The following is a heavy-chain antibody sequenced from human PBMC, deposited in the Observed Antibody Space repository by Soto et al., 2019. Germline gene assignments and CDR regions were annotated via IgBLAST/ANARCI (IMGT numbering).Heavy chain of an antibody. CDR2: IYYSWST. CDR3: ARDWYYGSGSYYEYYYGMDV. J-gene: IGHJ6*02. CDR1: GGAISSYY. V-gene: IGHV4-59*01. D-gene: IGHD3-10*01. Sequence: NPSETLSPTCTVSGGAISSYYWSWIRQPPGKGLEWIGYIYYSWSTNYNPSLKSRVTISVDTSKNQFSLKLSSVTAADTAVYYCARDWYYGSGSYYEYYYGMDVWGQGTTVIV.